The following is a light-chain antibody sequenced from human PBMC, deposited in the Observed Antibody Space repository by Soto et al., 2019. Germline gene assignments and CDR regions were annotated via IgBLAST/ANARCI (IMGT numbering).Light chain of an antibody. CDR2: SDN. Sequence: QLVLTQPPSASGTPGQRVTISCSGSSSNIGSNTVNWYQQLPGTAPKLLIYSDNQRPSGVPDRFSGSKSGTSASLAISGLQSEDEADYHCAVWDDSLNGVVFGGGTQLTVL. J-gene: IGLJ2*01. V-gene: IGLV1-44*01. CDR1: SSNIGSNT. CDR3: AVWDDSLNGVV.